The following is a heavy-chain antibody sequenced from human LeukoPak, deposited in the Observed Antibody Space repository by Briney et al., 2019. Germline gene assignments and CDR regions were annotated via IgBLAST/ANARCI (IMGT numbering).Heavy chain of an antibody. J-gene: IGHJ4*02. CDR3: ARDPRFRDDYGDYEGV. D-gene: IGHD4-17*01. V-gene: IGHV3-53*01. CDR1: GFTVSSNY. Sequence: GSLRLSCAASGFTVSSNYMSWVRQAPGKGLEWVSVIYSGGSTYYADSVKGRFTISRDNSKNTLYLQMNSLRAEDTAVYYCARDPRFRDDYGDYEGVWGQGTLVTVSS. CDR2: IYSGGST.